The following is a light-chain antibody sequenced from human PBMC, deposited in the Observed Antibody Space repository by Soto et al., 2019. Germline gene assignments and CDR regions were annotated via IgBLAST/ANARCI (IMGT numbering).Light chain of an antibody. Sequence: ESVLPQSPATLSLSPGERATLSCRASQSVSSYFAWYQQKPGQAPRLLLYDASNRATGIPARFSGSGSGTDFTLTISSLEPEDFAVYYCQQRGNWPLTFGQGPKVQIK. V-gene: IGKV3-11*01. CDR1: QSVSSY. CDR3: QQRGNWPLT. J-gene: IGKJ1*01. CDR2: DAS.